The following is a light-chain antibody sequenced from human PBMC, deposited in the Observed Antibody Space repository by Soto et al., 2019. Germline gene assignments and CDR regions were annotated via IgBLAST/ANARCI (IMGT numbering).Light chain of an antibody. CDR3: QQYNNWPPMYT. Sequence: EIVMTQSPATLSVSPGERVTLSCRASQSVNSNLAWYQHKPGQAPRLLIYDASTRATGVPARFSGSGSGTEFTLTISSLQSEDFAVYYWQQYNNWPPMYTFGQGTKLEIK. CDR2: DAS. CDR1: QSVNSN. V-gene: IGKV3-15*01. J-gene: IGKJ2*01.